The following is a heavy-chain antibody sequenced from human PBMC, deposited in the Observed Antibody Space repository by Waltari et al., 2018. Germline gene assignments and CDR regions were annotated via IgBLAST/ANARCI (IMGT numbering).Heavy chain of an antibody. Sequence: QLQLQESGPGLVKPSGTLSPICAVSGDSMSNNWWSWVRQSPGKGLEWIGQFLGSGRTNYNPSFASRVTISLDTSTYQFALKMTSATAADTALYYCARDRGRGLYLDTWGQGILVTVSP. D-gene: IGHD2-15*01. CDR3: ARDRGRGLYLDT. V-gene: IGHV4-4*02. CDR2: FLGSGRT. J-gene: IGHJ4*02. CDR1: GDSMSNNW.